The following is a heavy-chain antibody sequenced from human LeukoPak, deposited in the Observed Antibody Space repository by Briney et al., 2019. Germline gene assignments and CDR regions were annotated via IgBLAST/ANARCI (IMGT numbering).Heavy chain of an antibody. CDR3: ARVNYYDSSGYYPFGY. CDR1: GYTLTNYD. Sequence: ASVKVSCKASGYTLTNYDINWVRQATGQGLEWMGWMDTKSGNTAYAQKFQGRVTMTRNTSISTAYMELSSLRSEDTAVYYCARVNYYDSSGYYPFGYWGQGTLVTVSS. J-gene: IGHJ4*02. CDR2: MDTKSGNT. D-gene: IGHD3-22*01. V-gene: IGHV1-8*01.